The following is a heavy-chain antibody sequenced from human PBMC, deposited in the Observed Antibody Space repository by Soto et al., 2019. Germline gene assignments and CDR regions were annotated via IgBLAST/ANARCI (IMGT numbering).Heavy chain of an antibody. CDR2: IIPIFGTA. J-gene: IGHJ4*02. D-gene: IGHD1-26*01. CDR1: GGTFSSYS. CDR3: ARDGGRHSGGIDY. Sequence: QVQLVQSGAEVKKPGSSVKVSCKASGGTFSSYSINWVRQAPGQGLEWMGEIIPIFGTANYAQKFQGRVTITADESTRTACMELSSLRSDDTAVYYCARDGGRHSGGIDYCGEGTLVTVSS. V-gene: IGHV1-69*01.